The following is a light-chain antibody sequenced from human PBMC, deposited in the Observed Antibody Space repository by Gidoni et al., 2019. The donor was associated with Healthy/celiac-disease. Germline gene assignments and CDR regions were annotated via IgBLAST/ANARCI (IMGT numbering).Light chain of an antibody. CDR1: QSVLYSSNNKNY. V-gene: IGKV4-1*01. CDR2: WAS. CDR3: QQYYSTPLT. Sequence: IVMTQSPDSLPVSLGERATINCKASQSVLYSSNNKNYLAWYQQKPGQPPKLLIYWASTRESGVPERFSGSGSGTDFTLTISSLQAEDVAVYYCQQYYSTPLTFGGGTKVEIK. J-gene: IGKJ4*01.